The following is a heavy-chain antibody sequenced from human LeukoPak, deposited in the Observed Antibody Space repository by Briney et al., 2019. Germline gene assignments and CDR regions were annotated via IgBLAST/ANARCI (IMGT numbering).Heavy chain of an antibody. J-gene: IGHJ4*02. D-gene: IGHD3-22*01. CDR3: AKALYYYDSSGLDY. CDR1: GFTFSSYA. V-gene: IGHV3-23*01. CDR2: ISGGGSST. Sequence: PGGSLRLSCAASGFTFSSYAMNWVRQAPGKGLEWVSAISGGGSSTNYADSVKGRLTISRDNSKNTLYLQMNSLRAEDTAVYYCAKALYYYDSSGLDYWGQGTLVTVSS.